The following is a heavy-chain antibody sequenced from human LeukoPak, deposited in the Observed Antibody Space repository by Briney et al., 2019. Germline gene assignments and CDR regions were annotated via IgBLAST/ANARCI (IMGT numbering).Heavy chain of an antibody. CDR1: GGSFSGYY. CDR3: ARVDYYDYSGYFNHDSFDI. V-gene: IGHV4-34*01. J-gene: IGHJ3*02. Sequence: SETLSLTCAVYGGSFSGYYWSWIRQPPGKGLEWIGEISHSGSTNYNPSLKSRVTISVDTSKNQFSLKLTSVTAADTAIYYCARVDYYDYSGYFNHDSFDIWGQGTMVTVSS. CDR2: ISHSGST. D-gene: IGHD3-22*01.